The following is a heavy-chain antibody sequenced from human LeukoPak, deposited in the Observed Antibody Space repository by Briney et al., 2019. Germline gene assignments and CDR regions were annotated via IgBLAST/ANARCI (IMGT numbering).Heavy chain of an antibody. CDR1: GYTFTGYY. D-gene: IGHD3-16*02. V-gene: IGHV1-2*02. Sequence: ASVKVSCKASGYTFTGYYMHWVRQAPGQGLEWMGWINPNSGGTNYAQKFQGRVTMTTDTSTSTAYMELRSLRSDDTAVYYCARAPNYDYVWGSYRLAYWGQGTLVTVSS. CDR2: INPNSGGT. J-gene: IGHJ4*02. CDR3: ARAPNYDYVWGSYRLAY.